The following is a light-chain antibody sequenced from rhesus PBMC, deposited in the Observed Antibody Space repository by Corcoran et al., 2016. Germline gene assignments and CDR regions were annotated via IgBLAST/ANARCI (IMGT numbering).Light chain of an antibody. J-gene: IGKJ1*01. V-gene: IGKV1-22*01. CDR2: KAS. Sequence: DIQMTQSPSSLSASVGDTVTITCRASQSISSWLDWYQQKPGKAPKLMIFKASSLQSGVPSRCSGSGAGTDFTLTLSSLQPDDFATYYCLQYSSSPWTFGQGTKVEIK. CDR3: LQYSSSPWT. CDR1: QSISSW.